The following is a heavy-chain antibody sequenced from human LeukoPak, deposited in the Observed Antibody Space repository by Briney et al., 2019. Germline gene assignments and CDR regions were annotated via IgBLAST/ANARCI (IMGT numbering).Heavy chain of an antibody. CDR2: IYYSGST. V-gene: IGHV4-38-2*02. Sequence: SETLSLTCTVSGYSISSGYYWGWIRQPPGKGLEWIGSIYYSGSTYYNPSLKSRVTISVDTSKNHFSLKLSSVTAADTALYYCARAQRPYTASWLIEYWGQGTRVTVSS. J-gene: IGHJ4*02. CDR1: GYSISSGYY. CDR3: ARAQRPYTASWLIEY. D-gene: IGHD3-16*01.